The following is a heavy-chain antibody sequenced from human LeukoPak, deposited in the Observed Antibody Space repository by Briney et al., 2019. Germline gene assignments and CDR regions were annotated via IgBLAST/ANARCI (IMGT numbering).Heavy chain of an antibody. Sequence: GGSLRLSCAASGFTFSSYEMNWVRRAPGKGLEWVPYISSSGSTIYYADSVKGRFTISRDNAKNSLYLQMNSLRAEDTAVYYCARERDYYDSSRGLDYWGQGTLVTVSS. J-gene: IGHJ4*02. V-gene: IGHV3-48*03. CDR2: ISSSGSTI. CDR3: ARERDYYDSSRGLDY. CDR1: GFTFSSYE. D-gene: IGHD3-22*01.